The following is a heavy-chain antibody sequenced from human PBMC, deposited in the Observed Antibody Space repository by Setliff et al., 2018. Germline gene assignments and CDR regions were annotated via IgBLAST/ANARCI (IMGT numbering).Heavy chain of an antibody. CDR3: ARVRSYGSGNYYYYYYDMDV. J-gene: IGHJ6*02. Sequence: ASETLSLTCTVSGGSISSSSYYWGWIRQPPGKGLEWIGSIYYSGSTYYNPSLKSRVTISVDTSKNQFSLKLSSVTAADTAVYYCARVRSYGSGNYYYYYYDMDVWGQGTTVTVSS. CDR2: IYYSGST. V-gene: IGHV4-39*07. D-gene: IGHD3-10*01. CDR1: GGSISSSSYY.